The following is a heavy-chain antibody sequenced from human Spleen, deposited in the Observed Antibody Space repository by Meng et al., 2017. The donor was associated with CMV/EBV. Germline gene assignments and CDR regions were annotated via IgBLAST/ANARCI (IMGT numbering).Heavy chain of an antibody. V-gene: IGHV4-34*01. D-gene: IGHD6-6*01. CDR2: INHSGST. CDR1: GGPFSGSY. J-gene: IGHJ4*02. Sequence: ESLKISCAVSGGPFSGSYWSWIRQPPGKGLEWIGEINHSGSTNYNPSLKSRVTISVDTSKNQFSLILSSVTAADTAVYYCARGRVEGRPYLAYWGQGTLVTVSS. CDR3: ARGRVEGRPYLAY.